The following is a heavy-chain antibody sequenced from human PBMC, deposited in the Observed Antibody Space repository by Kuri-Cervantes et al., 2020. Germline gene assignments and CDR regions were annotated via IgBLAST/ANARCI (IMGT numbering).Heavy chain of an antibody. CDR3: AKPPGYGDSPGGY. V-gene: IGHV4-39*07. Sequence: SETLSLTCSVSGGSISSSSYYWAWIRQPPGKGLEWIGSIYYSGSTYYNPSLKSRVTMSVNKSKNQFSLKLTSVTAADTAVYYCAKPPGYGDSPGGYWGQGTLVTVSS. J-gene: IGHJ4*02. CDR1: GGSISSSSYY. CDR2: IYYSGST. D-gene: IGHD4-17*01.